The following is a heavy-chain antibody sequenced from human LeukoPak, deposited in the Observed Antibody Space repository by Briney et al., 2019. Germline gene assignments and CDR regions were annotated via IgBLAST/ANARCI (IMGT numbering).Heavy chain of an antibody. CDR1: GGSFSGYY. D-gene: IGHD4-23*01. Sequence: SETLSLTCAVYGGSFSGYYWSWIRQPPGKGLEWIGEINHSGSTNYNPSLKSRVTISVDTSKNQFSLKLSSVTAADTAVYYCARWATVVTSYYYYGMDVWGQGTTVTVSS. CDR2: INHSGST. V-gene: IGHV4-34*01. J-gene: IGHJ6*02. CDR3: ARWATVVTSYYYYGMDV.